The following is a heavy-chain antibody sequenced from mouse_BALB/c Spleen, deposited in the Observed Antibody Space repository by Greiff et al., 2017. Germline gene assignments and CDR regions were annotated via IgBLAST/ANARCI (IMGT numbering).Heavy chain of an antibody. Sequence: EVQGVESGPELVKPGASVKIPCKASGYTFTDYNMDWVKQSHGKSLEWIGDINPNNGGTIYNQKFKGKATLTVDKSSSTAYMELRSLTSEDTAVYYCARSFYYRYDETWFAYWGQGTLVTVSA. CDR2: INPNNGGT. D-gene: IGHD2-14*01. CDR3: ARSFYYRYDETWFAY. J-gene: IGHJ3*01. CDR1: GYTFTDYN. V-gene: IGHV1-18*01.